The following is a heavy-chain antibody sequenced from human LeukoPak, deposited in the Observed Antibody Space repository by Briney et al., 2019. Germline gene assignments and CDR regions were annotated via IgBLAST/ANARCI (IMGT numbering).Heavy chain of an antibody. CDR2: TDPSDSYT. D-gene: IGHD4-17*01. CDR1: GYSFTSYW. Sequence: GESLKISCKGSGYSFTSYWISWVRQMPGKGLEWMGRTDPSDSYTNYSPSFQGHVTISADKSISTAYLQWSSLKASDTAMYYCARLGTTVTTITDYWGPGTLVTVSS. V-gene: IGHV5-10-1*01. J-gene: IGHJ4*02. CDR3: ARLGTTVTTITDY.